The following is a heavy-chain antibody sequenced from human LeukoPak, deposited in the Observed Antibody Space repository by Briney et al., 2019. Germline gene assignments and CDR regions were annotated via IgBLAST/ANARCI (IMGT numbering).Heavy chain of an antibody. CDR3: VRLGLDY. V-gene: IGHV1-2*02. CDR2: IAPNTGDT. J-gene: IGHJ4*02. Sequence: ASVKVSCKAFGYTFTGYYLHWVRQAPGQGLEWMGWIAPNTGDTYYPQRFQGRVTMTRDTSISTAYLYLNGLRFDDTAIYYCVRLGLDYWGQGTLVTVSS. CDR1: GYTFTGYY.